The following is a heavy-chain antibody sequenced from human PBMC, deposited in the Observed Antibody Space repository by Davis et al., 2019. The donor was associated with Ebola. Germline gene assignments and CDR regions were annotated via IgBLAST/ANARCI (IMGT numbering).Heavy chain of an antibody. J-gene: IGHJ5*02. CDR3: ARVSVPPRGREYYDFWSGYYPATPNNWFDP. CDR1: GGTFSSYA. CDR2: INPSGGST. V-gene: IGHV1-46*01. D-gene: IGHD3-3*01. Sequence: ASVKVSCKASGGTFSSYAISWVRQAPGQGLEWMGIINPSGGSTSYAQKFQGRVTMTRDTSTSTVYMELSSLRSEDTAVYYCARVSVPPRGREYYDFWSGYYPATPNNWFDPWGQGTLVTVSS.